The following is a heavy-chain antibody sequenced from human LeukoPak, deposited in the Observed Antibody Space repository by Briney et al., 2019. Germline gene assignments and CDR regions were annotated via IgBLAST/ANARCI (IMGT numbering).Heavy chain of an antibody. D-gene: IGHD3-3*01. CDR3: ARANTIFGVVIILDYYYMDV. V-gene: IGHV4-30-4*08. CDR2: IYYSGST. J-gene: IGHJ6*03. Sequence: SQTLSLTCTVSGGSISSGDYYWSWIRQPPGRGLEWIGYIYYSGSTYYNPSLKSRVTISVDTSKNQFSLKLSSVTAADTAVYYCARANTIFGVVIILDYYYMDVWGKGTAVTVSS. CDR1: GGSISSGDYY.